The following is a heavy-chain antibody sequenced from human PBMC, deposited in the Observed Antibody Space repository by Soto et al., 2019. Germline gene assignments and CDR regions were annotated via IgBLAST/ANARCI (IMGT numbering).Heavy chain of an antibody. Sequence: QLQLQESGPGLVKPSETLSLTCTVSGGSISSSSYYWGWIRQPPGKGLEWIGSIYYSGSTYYNPSLKSRVTISVDTSKNQFSLKLSSVTAADTAVYYCARQGIVATTHLGYWGQGTLVTVSS. CDR2: IYYSGST. D-gene: IGHD5-12*01. V-gene: IGHV4-39*01. CDR3: ARQGIVATTHLGY. CDR1: GGSISSSSYY. J-gene: IGHJ4*02.